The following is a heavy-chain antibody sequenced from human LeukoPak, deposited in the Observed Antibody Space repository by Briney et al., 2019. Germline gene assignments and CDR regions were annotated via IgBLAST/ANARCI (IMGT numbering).Heavy chain of an antibody. CDR1: GASIHSSNHF. Sequence: SETLSLAFAVSGASIHSSNHFWGWIRQPPGKALEWIGTIFDNGTIYYRQSLKTRVTISVDTSKNQFPLSLRSLTAADTAVYYCAYTVSYDLFEFWGQGTLVTVSS. D-gene: IGHD2-2*02. V-gene: IGHV4-39*01. CDR2: IFDNGTI. CDR3: AYTVSYDLFEF. J-gene: IGHJ4*02.